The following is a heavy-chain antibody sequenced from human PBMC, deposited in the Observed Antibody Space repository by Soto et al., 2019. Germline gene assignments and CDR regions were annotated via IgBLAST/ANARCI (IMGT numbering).Heavy chain of an antibody. D-gene: IGHD1-26*01. V-gene: IGHV6-1*01. CDR3: ARDPPDFNSGFDS. J-gene: IGHJ4*02. Sequence: XQTLSLTCAICGDSVSNNGATWNLIRQSPSRGLEWLGRAYYRSRWQYDYATSVRSRITINPDTSKNQFSLQLSSVTPEDTAVYYCARDPPDFNSGFDSWGQGSLVTVSS. CDR2: AYYRSRWQY. CDR1: GDSVSNNGAT.